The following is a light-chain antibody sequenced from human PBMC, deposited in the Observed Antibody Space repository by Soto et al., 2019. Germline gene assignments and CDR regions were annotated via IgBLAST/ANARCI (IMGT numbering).Light chain of an antibody. J-gene: IGKJ4*02. CDR2: DAS. CDR3: QQRSAWPST. Sequence: EIVLTQSPATLYLSPGERATLSCRASQSVSSYLAWYQQNPGQAPRLLIYDASNRATGIPARFSGSGSGTDFTLTISSLEPDDFAVYYCQQRSAWPSTFGGGTKVQIK. CDR1: QSVSSY. V-gene: IGKV3-11*01.